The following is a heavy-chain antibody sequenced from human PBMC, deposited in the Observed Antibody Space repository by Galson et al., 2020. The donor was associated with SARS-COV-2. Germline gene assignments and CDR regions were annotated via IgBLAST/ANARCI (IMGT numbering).Heavy chain of an antibody. Sequence: SETLSLTCSVSGYSISSGYYWGCLRQTPGKGLEWSGSIYHSGSTSYNPSLRSRVTISVDTSKNKFSLKLRAVTAADTAVYFCARDVRAGGSALFEHWGQGTLVTVSS. CDR1: GYSISSGYY. J-gene: IGHJ4*02. V-gene: IGHV4-38-2*02. D-gene: IGHD2-15*01. CDR3: ARDVRAGGSALFEH. CDR2: IYHSGST.